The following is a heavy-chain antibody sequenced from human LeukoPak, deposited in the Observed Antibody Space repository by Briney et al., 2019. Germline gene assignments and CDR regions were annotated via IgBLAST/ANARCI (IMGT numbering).Heavy chain of an antibody. D-gene: IGHD5-24*01. CDR1: GYTLSEVA. V-gene: IGHV1-24*01. Sequence: ASVKVSCKVSGYTLSEVAMHWVRQAPGKGLEWMGGADPEDGEPFYAQKFQGRVTLTEGTSIDTAYMEVTSLKSEDTAVYYCTTGFTSMAVDYFDYWGQGTLVTVSS. J-gene: IGHJ4*02. CDR2: ADPEDGEP. CDR3: TTGFTSMAVDYFDY.